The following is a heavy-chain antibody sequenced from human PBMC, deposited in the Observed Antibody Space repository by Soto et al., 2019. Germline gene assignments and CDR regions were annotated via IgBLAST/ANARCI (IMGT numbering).Heavy chain of an antibody. D-gene: IGHD3-22*01. CDR2: IYYSGST. V-gene: IGHV4-61*01. Sequence: ASETLSLTCTVSGGSVSSGSYYWSWIRQPPGKGLEWIGYIYYSGSTNYNPSLKSRVTISVDTSKNQFSLKLSSVTAADTAVYYCAREYYYYDSSGYYARYYYYGMDVWGQGTTVTVSS. J-gene: IGHJ6*02. CDR3: AREYYYYDSSGYYARYYYYGMDV. CDR1: GGSVSSGSYY.